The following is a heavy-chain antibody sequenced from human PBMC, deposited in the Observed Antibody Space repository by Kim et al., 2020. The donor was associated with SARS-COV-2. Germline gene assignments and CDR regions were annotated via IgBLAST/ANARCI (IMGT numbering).Heavy chain of an antibody. J-gene: IGHJ5*02. CDR2: GST. Sequence: GSTNDHPSIKRRVTISVDTSKNQFSLKLSSVTAADTAVYYCARQSPSSQPWGQGTLVTVSS. V-gene: IGHV4-34*01. CDR3: ARQSPSSQP.